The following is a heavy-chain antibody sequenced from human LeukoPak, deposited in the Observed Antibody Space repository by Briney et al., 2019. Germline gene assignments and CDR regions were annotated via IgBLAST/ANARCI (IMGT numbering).Heavy chain of an antibody. CDR2: IYYSGST. J-gene: IGHJ4*02. Sequence: SETLSLTCTVSGGSVSSGSYYWSWIRQPPGKGLEWIGYIYYSGSTNYNTSLKSRVTISVDTSKNQFSLKLSSVTAADTAVYYCAREYGPAAMFDYWGQGTLVTVSS. CDR3: AREYGPAAMFDY. CDR1: GGSVSSGSYY. D-gene: IGHD2-2*01. V-gene: IGHV4-61*01.